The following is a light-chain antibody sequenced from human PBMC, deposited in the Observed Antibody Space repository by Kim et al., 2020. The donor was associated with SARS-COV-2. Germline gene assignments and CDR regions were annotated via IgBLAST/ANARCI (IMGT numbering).Light chain of an antibody. Sequence: SYELTQPPSVSVYPGQTARITCSGDALPKQYAYWYQQKPGQAPVLVIYKDSERPSGIPERFSGSSSGTTVTLTISVVQAEDEADYYCQSADSSGTYQVFGGGTQLTVL. J-gene: IGLJ3*02. CDR1: ALPKQY. V-gene: IGLV3-25*03. CDR3: QSADSSGTYQV. CDR2: KDS.